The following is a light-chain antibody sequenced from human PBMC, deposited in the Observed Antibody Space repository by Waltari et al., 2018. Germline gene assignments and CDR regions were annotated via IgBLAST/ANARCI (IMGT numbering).Light chain of an antibody. CDR3: QQYNRYLLT. CDR2: EAS. CDR1: QSIGNS. V-gene: IGKV1-5*03. J-gene: IGKJ4*01. Sequence: DIQMTQSPSTLSASVGDRVTITSRASQSIGNSLAWYQQKPGKAPKVVIYEASSLESGVPSRFSGSGSGTDFTLTINSLQPDDFATYYCQQYNRYLLTFGGGTKVEIK.